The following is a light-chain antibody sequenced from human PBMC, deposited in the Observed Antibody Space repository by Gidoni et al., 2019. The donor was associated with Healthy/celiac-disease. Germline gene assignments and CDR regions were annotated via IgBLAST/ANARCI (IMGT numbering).Light chain of an antibody. CDR2: RNK. CDR1: SSNSGSTS. Sequence: QSVLTQPPSASGTPGQMVTISFSGSSSNSGSTSVYWYQQLPGTAPKLLIYRNKQRPSGVPDRFSGSQSGTSASLAISGLRSEDEADYYCAAWDDSLSGWVFGGGTKLTVL. J-gene: IGLJ3*02. CDR3: AAWDDSLSGWV. V-gene: IGLV1-47*01.